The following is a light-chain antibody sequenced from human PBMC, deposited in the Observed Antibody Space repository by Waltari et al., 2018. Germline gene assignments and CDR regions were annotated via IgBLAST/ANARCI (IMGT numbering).Light chain of an antibody. V-gene: IGLV2-14*03. J-gene: IGLJ3*02. CDR2: DVS. CDR3: SSDTSSRSRV. Sequence: QSALTQPASVSGSPGQSITISCPGTSGDVGGLKFVSWYKQYAGKAPKLIIFDVSNRPSGVSTRYSGSKSGNSASLTISGLQAEDEAYYVCSSDTSSRSRVFGGGTKVTV. CDR1: SGDVGGLKF.